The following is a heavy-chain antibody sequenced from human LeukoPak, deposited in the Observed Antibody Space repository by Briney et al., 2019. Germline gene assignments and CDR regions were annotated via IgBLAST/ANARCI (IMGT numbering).Heavy chain of an antibody. CDR1: GSTFDDYG. V-gene: IGHV3-20*04. CDR2: INWNGGST. CDR3: ARSLGYSARFDP. Sequence: GGSLRLSCAASGSTFDDYGMSWVRQAPGKGLEWVSGINWNGGSTGYADSVKGRFTISRDNAKNSLYLQMNSLRAEDTALYYCARSLGYSARFDPWGQGTLVTVSS. J-gene: IGHJ5*02. D-gene: IGHD2-15*01.